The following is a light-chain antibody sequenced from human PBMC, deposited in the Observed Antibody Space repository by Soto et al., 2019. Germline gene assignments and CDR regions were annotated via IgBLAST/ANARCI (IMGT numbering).Light chain of an antibody. CDR3: QQYNTYYT. Sequence: DIQMTQSPSTLSASVGDRVTITCRASQSISTWLAWYQQKPGKAPKLLIYDVSILESGVPSRFSASGSGTEFTLTISSLQADDLATSCSQQYNTYYTFGQGTKIEIK. J-gene: IGKJ2*01. V-gene: IGKV1-5*01. CDR1: QSISTW. CDR2: DVS.